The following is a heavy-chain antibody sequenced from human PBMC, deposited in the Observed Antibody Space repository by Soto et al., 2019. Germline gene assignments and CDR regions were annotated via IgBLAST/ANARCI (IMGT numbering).Heavy chain of an antibody. CDR2: SHQSGNT. J-gene: IGHJ4*02. CDR1: GVSISSHDW. Sequence: QVQLQESGPGLVKPSGTLSLTCAVSGVSISSHDWWTWVRQPPGKGLEWIGESHQSGNTNYNSSLESRVTISLDKSKNQFSLQLSSVTVADTAVYYCATRDTGRVYWGQGTQVTVSS. CDR3: ATRDTGRVY. D-gene: IGHD5-18*01. V-gene: IGHV4-4*02.